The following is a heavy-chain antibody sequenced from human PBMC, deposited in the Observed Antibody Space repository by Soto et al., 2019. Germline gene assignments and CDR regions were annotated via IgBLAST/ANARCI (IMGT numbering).Heavy chain of an antibody. CDR2: IGGSSFSS. D-gene: IGHD3-10*01. Sequence: GGSLKLSCAASGVSFSSVAMTWVRQARGRVLEWGSVIGGSSFSSYPTAAWKGRFTISRDNWKNLLYLILNTLTAEDVDKYYCSKGDTAEFLWFEAWGPGTQVTVSS. V-gene: IGHV3-23*01. CDR1: GVSFSSVA. CDR3: SKGDTAEFLWFEA. J-gene: IGHJ5*02.